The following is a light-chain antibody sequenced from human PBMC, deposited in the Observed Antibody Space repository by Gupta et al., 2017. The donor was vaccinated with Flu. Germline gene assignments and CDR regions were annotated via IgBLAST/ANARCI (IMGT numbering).Light chain of an antibody. V-gene: IGLV6-57*01. CDR2: EED. CDR1: SGSIASNY. J-gene: IGLJ3*02. Sequence: NFMLTQPHSVSESPGKTVTISCTRSSGSIASNYVQWYQQRPGRSPPTVISEEDQRPSGVPARFSCDIDSSSTSALLTISGLKTDDAAYYYCPSYDTRSHRVFGGGTTLTVL. CDR3: PSYDTRSHRV.